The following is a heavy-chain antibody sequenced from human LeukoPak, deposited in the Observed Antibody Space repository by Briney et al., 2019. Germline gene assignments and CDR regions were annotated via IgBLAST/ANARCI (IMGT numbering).Heavy chain of an antibody. CDR1: GFTLSTYG. J-gene: IGHJ4*02. CDR2: ISSSGGDT. V-gene: IGHV3-23*01. CDR3: ANDRGAREPFDY. Sequence: GGSLRLSCAASGFTLSTYGMNWVRQAPGNGLEWVSAISSSGGDTYYADCVKVRFTISRDNYKHNLYLQMNRPRAEDTPLYHCANDRGAREPFDYWGQGNLITVSS. D-gene: IGHD1-14*01.